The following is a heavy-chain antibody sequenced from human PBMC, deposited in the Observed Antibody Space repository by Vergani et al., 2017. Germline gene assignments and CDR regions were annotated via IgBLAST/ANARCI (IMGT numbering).Heavy chain of an antibody. D-gene: IGHD6-13*01. CDR3: AGGREDYNSSWFYYAMDV. CDR2: ISPYNGNT. V-gene: IGHV1-18*01. J-gene: IGHJ6*02. CDR1: GYTFNSYG. Sequence: QVQLVQSGAEVKKPGASVKVSCKASGYTFNSYGISWVRQAPGQGLEWMGWISPYNGNTNYAQTLHGRVTMTTDTSTSTAYMELRRLRSDDTAVFYCAGGREDYNSSWFYYAMDVWGQGTTVTVSS.